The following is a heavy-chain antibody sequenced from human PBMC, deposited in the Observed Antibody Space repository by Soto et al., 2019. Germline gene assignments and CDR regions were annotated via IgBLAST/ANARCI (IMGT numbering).Heavy chain of an antibody. CDR1: GVPFSRSS. CDR3: ARRFHYESIGYYYAY. V-gene: IGHV1-69*01. J-gene: IGHJ4*01. D-gene: IGHD3-22*01. Sequence: VQVSCNASGVPFSRSSISWVHLLPCQGFELMGGIPPMFGTAKYAQDLQGRDTITADESTLTAYMELSSLRSEDTSLYYCARRFHYESIGYYYAYWCHGTLVTVSS. CDR2: IPPMFGTA.